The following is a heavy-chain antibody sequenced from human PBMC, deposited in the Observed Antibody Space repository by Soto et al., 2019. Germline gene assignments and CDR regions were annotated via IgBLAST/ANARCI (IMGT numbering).Heavy chain of an antibody. CDR2: ISYDGSNK. J-gene: IGHJ4*02. Sequence: QVQLVESGGGVVQPGRSLRLSCAASGFTFSSYAMHWVRQAPGKGLEWVAVISYDGSNKYYADSVKGRFTISRDNSKNTLYLQMNSLRAEDTAVYYCASRGVNYYDSSGYKGGAYWGQGTLVTVSS. D-gene: IGHD3-22*01. CDR3: ASRGVNYYDSSGYKGGAY. CDR1: GFTFSSYA. V-gene: IGHV3-30-3*01.